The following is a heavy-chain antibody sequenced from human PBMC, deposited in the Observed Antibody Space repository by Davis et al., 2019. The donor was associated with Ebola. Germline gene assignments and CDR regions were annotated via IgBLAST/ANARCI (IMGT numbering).Heavy chain of an antibody. CDR1: GITFSRNW. CDR2: IKEDGSEK. D-gene: IGHD2-15*01. Sequence: GESLKISCAASGITFSRNWMSWVRQAPGKGLEWVATIKEDGSEKYYVDSVKGRFTISRDNSKNTLYLQMNSLRAEDTAVYYCARGFDIVVVVAANDYYGMDVWGKGTTVTVSS. J-gene: IGHJ6*04. CDR3: ARGFDIVVVVAANDYYGMDV. V-gene: IGHV3-7*01.